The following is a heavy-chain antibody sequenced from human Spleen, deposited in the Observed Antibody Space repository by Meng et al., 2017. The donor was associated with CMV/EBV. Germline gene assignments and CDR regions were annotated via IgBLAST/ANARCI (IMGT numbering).Heavy chain of an antibody. Sequence: GESLKISCKGSGYSFSSYWIGWVRQMPGKGLEWMGIIYPRDSDIRYSPSFQGQVTISVDKSISTAYLQWSSLKASDTAMYYCARGLQGGYNYSPIGYWGQGTLVTVSS. CDR3: ARGLQGGYNYSPIGY. CDR1: GYSFSSYW. D-gene: IGHD5-24*01. J-gene: IGHJ4*02. CDR2: IYPRDSDI. V-gene: IGHV5-51*01.